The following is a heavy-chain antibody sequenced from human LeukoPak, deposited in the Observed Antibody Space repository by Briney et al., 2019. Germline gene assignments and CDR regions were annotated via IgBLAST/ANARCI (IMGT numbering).Heavy chain of an antibody. CDR2: ISGSGGST. CDR1: GFTFSSYA. Sequence: GGSLRLSCAASGFTFSSYAMSWVRQAPGKGLEWVSAISGSGGSTYYADSVKGRFTISRDNSKNTLYLQMNSLRAEDTAVYYCAKDPENDFWSGYGDYWGQGTLVTVSS. J-gene: IGHJ4*02. V-gene: IGHV3-23*01. CDR3: AKDPENDFWSGYGDY. D-gene: IGHD3-3*01.